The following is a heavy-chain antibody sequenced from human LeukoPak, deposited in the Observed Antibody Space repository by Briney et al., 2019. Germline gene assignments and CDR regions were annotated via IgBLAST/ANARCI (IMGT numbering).Heavy chain of an antibody. CDR1: GFTFSDYY. Sequence: GGSLRLSCAASGFTFSDYYMNWVRQAPGKGLEWVSAISGSGGSTYYADSVKGRFTISRDNSKNTLYLQMNSLRAEDTAVYYCAKGRFLAYYYYMDVWGKGTTVTVSS. V-gene: IGHV3-23*01. D-gene: IGHD3-3*01. J-gene: IGHJ6*03. CDR3: AKGRFLAYYYYMDV. CDR2: ISGSGGST.